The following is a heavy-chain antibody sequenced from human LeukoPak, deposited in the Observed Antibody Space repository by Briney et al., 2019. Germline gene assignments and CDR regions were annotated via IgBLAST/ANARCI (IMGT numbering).Heavy chain of an antibody. D-gene: IGHD7-27*01. CDR2: IGTAGDT. V-gene: IGHV3-13*04. CDR3: ARIDTTGEGVDY. Sequence: GGSLRLSCEASGFTFRSYDMHWVRQPTGKGLEWVAGIGTAGDTSYPGSVKGRFTISRENAKNSLYLQMNSLRAGDTGVYYCARIDTTGEGVDYWGQGNLVTVSS. CDR1: GFTFRSYD. J-gene: IGHJ4*02.